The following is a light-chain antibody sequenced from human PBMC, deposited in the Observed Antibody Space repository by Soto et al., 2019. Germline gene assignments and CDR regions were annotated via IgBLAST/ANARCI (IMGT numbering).Light chain of an antibody. Sequence: IQLTHSPSSLSASVGDRVTITFRASQGINSFLAWYQQKPGKAPKLLIYAASTLQSGVPSRFSGSGSGTDFTLTISDVQPEDFALYYCHQRQSWPRTFGQGTKVDIK. J-gene: IGKJ1*01. CDR3: HQRQSWPRT. V-gene: IGKV1-9*01. CDR1: QGINSF. CDR2: AAS.